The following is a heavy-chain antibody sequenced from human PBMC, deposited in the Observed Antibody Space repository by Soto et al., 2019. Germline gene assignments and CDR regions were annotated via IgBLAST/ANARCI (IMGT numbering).Heavy chain of an antibody. V-gene: IGHV4-39*01. D-gene: IGHD3-10*01. CDR2: IYYSGST. CDR3: ARHPVELLWFGELLTNWFDP. J-gene: IGHJ5*02. CDR1: GGSISSSSYY. Sequence: QLQLQESGPGLVKPSETLSLTCTVSGGSISSSSYYWGWIRQPPGKGLEWIGSIYYSGSTYYNPSLKSRVTISVDTSKNQFSLKLSSVTAADTAVYYCARHPVELLWFGELLTNWFDPWGQGTLVTVSS.